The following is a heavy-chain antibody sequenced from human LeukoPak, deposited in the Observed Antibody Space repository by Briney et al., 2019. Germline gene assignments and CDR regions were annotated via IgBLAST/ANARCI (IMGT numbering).Heavy chain of an antibody. Sequence: GGSLRLSCVASGFTFSNYAMTWVRQAPGKGLEWAASITSAGGGTYYADSLKGRFTISRDNSKNTLYLQLNSLRAEDTPIYYCTKETGSHDNWGQGTLVTVSS. V-gene: IGHV3-23*01. J-gene: IGHJ4*02. D-gene: IGHD1-26*01. CDR1: GFTFSNYA. CDR3: TKETGSHDN. CDR2: ITSAGGGT.